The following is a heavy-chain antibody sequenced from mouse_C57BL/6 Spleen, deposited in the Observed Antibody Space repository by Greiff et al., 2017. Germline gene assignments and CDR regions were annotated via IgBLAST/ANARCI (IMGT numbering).Heavy chain of an antibody. Sequence: VQLQQSGAELASPGASVTLSCKASGYTFTDHIMNWVKKRPGQGLAWIGRIYPVSGETNYNQKFMGKATFSVDRSSSTVYMVLNSLTSEDSAVFYCCITTVVATRYFDVWGTGTTVTVSS. CDR3: CITTVVATRYFDV. CDR1: GYTFTDHI. V-gene: IGHV1-11*01. D-gene: IGHD1-1*01. CDR2: IYPVSGET. J-gene: IGHJ1*03.